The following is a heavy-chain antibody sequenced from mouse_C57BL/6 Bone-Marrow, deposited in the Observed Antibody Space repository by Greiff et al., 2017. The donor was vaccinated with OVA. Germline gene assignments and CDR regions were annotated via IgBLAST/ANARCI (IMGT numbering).Heavy chain of an antibody. CDR1: GYAISSSW. Sequence: QVQLQQSGPELVKPGASVKISCKASGYAISSSWMNWVKQRPGKGLEWIGRIYPGDGDTNYNGKFKGKATLTADKSSSTAYMQLSSLTSEDSAVYFCARERGSQFAYWGQGTLVTVSA. V-gene: IGHV1-82*01. CDR3: ARERGSQFAY. J-gene: IGHJ3*01. CDR2: IYPGDGDT.